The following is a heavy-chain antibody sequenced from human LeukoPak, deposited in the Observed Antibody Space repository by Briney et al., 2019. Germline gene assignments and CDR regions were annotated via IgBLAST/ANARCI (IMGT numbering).Heavy chain of an antibody. CDR1: GGSISSSNW. Sequence: NPSETLSLTCAVSGGSISSSNWWSWVRQPPGKGLEWIGEIYHSGSTNYNPSLKSRVTISVDKSKNQFSLKLSSVTAADTAVYYCARLNPASAHTTFDYWGQGTLVTVSS. D-gene: IGHD1-1*01. V-gene: IGHV4-4*02. J-gene: IGHJ4*02. CDR2: IYHSGST. CDR3: ARLNPASAHTTFDY.